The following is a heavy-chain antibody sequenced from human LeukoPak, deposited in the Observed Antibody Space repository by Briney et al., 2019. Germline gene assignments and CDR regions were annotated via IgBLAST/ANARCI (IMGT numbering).Heavy chain of an antibody. CDR2: ISSSSSYT. CDR1: GFTFSDYY. J-gene: IGHJ2*01. V-gene: IGHV3-11*06. D-gene: IGHD4-17*01. Sequence: PGGSLRLSCAASGFTFSDYYMSWIRQAPGKGLEWVSYISSSSSYTNYADSVKGRFTISRDNAKNSLHLQMNSLRAEDTAVYYCARHGVTTLIFDLWGRGTLVTVSS. CDR3: ARHGVTTLIFDL.